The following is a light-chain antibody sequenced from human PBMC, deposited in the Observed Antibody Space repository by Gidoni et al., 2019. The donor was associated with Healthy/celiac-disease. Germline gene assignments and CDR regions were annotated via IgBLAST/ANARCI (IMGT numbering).Light chain of an antibody. CDR3: QQRSNGPPLT. CDR2: DAA. CDR1: QSVSSY. J-gene: IGKJ4*01. V-gene: IGKV3-11*01. Sequence: IVLTQSTATLSLSTGERATLSCRASQSVSSYLSWYQQNPGPAPRLLIYDAANRATGTPARFSGSGSGTDFTLTISSLEPEDFAVSYCQQRSNGPPLTFGGXTKVEIK.